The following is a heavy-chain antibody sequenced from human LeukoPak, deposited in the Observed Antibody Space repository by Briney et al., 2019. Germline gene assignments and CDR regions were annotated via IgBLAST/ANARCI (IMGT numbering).Heavy chain of an antibody. V-gene: IGHV1-8*01. CDR2: MNPNSGNT. CDR3: ATSYFDILTGYRPLSY. CDR1: GYTFITYD. J-gene: IGHJ4*02. Sequence: GASVKVSCKASGYTFITYDINWVRQAPGQGLEWMGWMNPNSGNTGYAQKFQGRVTMTRNTSISTAYMELSSLRSEDTAMYYCATSYFDILTGYRPLSYWGQGTLVTVSS. D-gene: IGHD3-9*01.